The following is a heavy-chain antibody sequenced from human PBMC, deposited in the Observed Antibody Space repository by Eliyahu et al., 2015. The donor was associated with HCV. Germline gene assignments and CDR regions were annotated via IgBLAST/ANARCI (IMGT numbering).Heavy chain of an antibody. Sequence: QVQLVESGGGVVQPGRSLRLSXAASGXTXGSYAMHWVRQAPGKGXEWVAVISYDGSNKYYADSVKGRFTISRDNSKNTLYLQMNSLRAEDTAVYYCARDSGRWELSDFDYWGQGTLVTVSS. D-gene: IGHD1-26*01. CDR3: ARDSGRWELSDFDY. CDR2: ISYDGSNK. J-gene: IGHJ4*02. CDR1: GXTXGSYA. V-gene: IGHV3-30-3*01.